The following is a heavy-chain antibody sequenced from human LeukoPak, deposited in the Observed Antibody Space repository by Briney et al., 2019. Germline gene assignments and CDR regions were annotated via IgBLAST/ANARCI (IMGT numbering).Heavy chain of an antibody. CDR3: AKITKATTPNY. V-gene: IGHV3-23*01. CDR1: GLTFSNYA. D-gene: IGHD4-17*01. J-gene: IGHJ4*02. Sequence: GGSLRLTCAASGLTFSNYAMNWVRQASGKGLEWVSGITDSGRKTYYADSVKGRFSISRDNSKNTVYLQMSDLRAEDTAVYYCAKITKATTPNYWGQGTLVTVSS. CDR2: ITDSGRKT.